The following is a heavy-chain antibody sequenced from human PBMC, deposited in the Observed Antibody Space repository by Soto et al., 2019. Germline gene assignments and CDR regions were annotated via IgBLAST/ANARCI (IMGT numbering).Heavy chain of an antibody. CDR2: ISAYNGNT. Sequence: QVQLVQSGAEVKKPGASVKVSCKASGYTFTSYGISWVRQAPGQGLEWMGLISAYNGNTNYAQKLQGRVTMTTATXTSTAYMEPRSLISDDTSVYYCARERSYYGYGMDVWGQGTTVTVSS. CDR3: ARERSYYGYGMDV. V-gene: IGHV1-18*01. J-gene: IGHJ6*02. CDR1: GYTFTSYG.